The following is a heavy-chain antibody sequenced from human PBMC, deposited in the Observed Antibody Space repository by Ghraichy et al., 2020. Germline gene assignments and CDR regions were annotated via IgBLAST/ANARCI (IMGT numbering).Heavy chain of an antibody. D-gene: IGHD3-16*02. J-gene: IGHJ3*02. V-gene: IGHV3-48*01. CDR2: ISSTGSPI. CDR3: AGDSVRASAGDAFYI. Sequence: GGALRLSCAASGFAFSTYSMNWVRQAPGKGLEWVSYISSTGSPIHYADSVTGRFTISRDNDRNLLYLQMNSLRAEDTAVYYCAGDSVRASAGDAFYIWGQGTMVAVSS. CDR1: GFAFSTYS.